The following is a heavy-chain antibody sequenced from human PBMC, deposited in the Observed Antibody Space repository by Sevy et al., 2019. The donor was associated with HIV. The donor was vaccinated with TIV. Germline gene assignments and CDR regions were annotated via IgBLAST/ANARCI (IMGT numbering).Heavy chain of an antibody. CDR1: GGIFRSNA. V-gene: IGHV1-69*13. Sequence: SVKVSCKASGGIFRSNAISWVRQAPGQGLEWMGGIIAVFGTTNYAPKFQGRVTITADESRSTAYMELSSLRSEDTAVYYCARDKKYYVSGSFDYWGQGSQVTVSS. D-gene: IGHD3-10*01. J-gene: IGHJ4*01. CDR2: IIAVFGTT. CDR3: ARDKKYYVSGSFDY.